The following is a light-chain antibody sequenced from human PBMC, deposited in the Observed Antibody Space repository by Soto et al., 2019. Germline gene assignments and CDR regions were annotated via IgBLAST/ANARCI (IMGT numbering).Light chain of an antibody. J-gene: IGKJ1*01. CDR2: GAS. V-gene: IGKV3-15*01. CDR1: QSVSSK. CDR3: QQYNKWPWT. Sequence: EIVFTQSPGTLSLSPGERATLSCRASQSVSSKLGWYQEKPGQAPRLLIYGASARATGIPARFSGSGSGTEFTLTISSLQSEDFAVYYCQQYNKWPWTFGQGTKVDIK.